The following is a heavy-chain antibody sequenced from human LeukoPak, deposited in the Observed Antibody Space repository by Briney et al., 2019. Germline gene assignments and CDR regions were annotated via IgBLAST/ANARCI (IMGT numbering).Heavy chain of an antibody. Sequence: GASVKVSCKVSGYTLTELSMHWVRQAPGKGLEWMGGFDPEDGETIYAQKFQGRVTMTEDTPTDTAYMELSSLRSEDTAVYYCATAMVRGVYFDYWGQGTLVTVSS. V-gene: IGHV1-24*01. D-gene: IGHD3-10*01. J-gene: IGHJ4*02. CDR2: FDPEDGET. CDR1: GYTLTELS. CDR3: ATAMVRGVYFDY.